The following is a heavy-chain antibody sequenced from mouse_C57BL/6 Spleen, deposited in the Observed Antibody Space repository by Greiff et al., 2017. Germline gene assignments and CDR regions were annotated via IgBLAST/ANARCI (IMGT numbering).Heavy chain of an antibody. J-gene: IGHJ3*01. CDR3: ARNEGYYYGSSSAWFAY. CDR1: GYTFTEYT. D-gene: IGHD1-1*01. V-gene: IGHV1-62-2*01. Sequence: QVQLQPSGAELVKPGASVKLSCKASGYTFTEYTIHWVKQRPGQGLEWIGWFYPGSGSIKYNEKFTDQATLTADKSSSTVYMELSRLTSEDSAVXFCARNEGYYYGSSSAWFAYWGQGTLVTVSA. CDR2: FYPGSGSI.